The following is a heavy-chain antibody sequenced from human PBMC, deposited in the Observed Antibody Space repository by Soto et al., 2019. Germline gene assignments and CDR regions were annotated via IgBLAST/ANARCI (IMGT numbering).Heavy chain of an antibody. CDR1: GFTFSNFA. V-gene: IGHV3-30*04. CDR3: ARERAIAATGLFYY. D-gene: IGHD6-13*01. J-gene: IGHJ4*02. Sequence: QVQLVESGGGVVQPGGSLRLSCAASGFTFSNFAMHWVRQAPGKWLEWVAVTSYDGKNKDYADSVKGRFTISRDNSKKTLFLQMNSLRPEDTAVYYCARERAIAATGLFYYWGQGTLVTVSS. CDR2: TSYDGKNK.